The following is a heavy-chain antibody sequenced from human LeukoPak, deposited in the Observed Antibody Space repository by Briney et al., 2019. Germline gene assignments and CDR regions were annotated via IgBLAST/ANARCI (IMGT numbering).Heavy chain of an antibody. CDR1: GGSISGYF. D-gene: IGHD3-10*01. J-gene: IGHJ5*02. V-gene: IGHV4-4*07. CDR3: ARADPNASGYFYRFNWFDP. Sequence: SETLSLTCTVSGGSISGYFWSWIRQPAGKGLEWIGRIYSSGSNNYNPSLKSRVTMSLDTSKNHLSLNLSSVTAADTAVYYCARADPNASGYFYRFNWFDPWGQGTLVTVSS. CDR2: IYSSGSN.